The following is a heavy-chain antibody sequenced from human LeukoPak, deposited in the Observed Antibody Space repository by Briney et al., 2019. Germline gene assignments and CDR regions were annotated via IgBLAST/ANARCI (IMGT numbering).Heavy chain of an antibody. CDR3: ARVARPLPDY. Sequence: PGGSLRLSCAASGFTFSDHHMDWGRQAPGKGLESVGRTRNKANSYTTEYAASVKGRFTISRDDSKNSLYLQMNSLKTEDTALYYCARVARPLPDYWGQGTLVTVSS. V-gene: IGHV3-72*01. D-gene: IGHD1-26*01. CDR2: TRNKANSYTT. CDR1: GFTFSDHH. J-gene: IGHJ4*02.